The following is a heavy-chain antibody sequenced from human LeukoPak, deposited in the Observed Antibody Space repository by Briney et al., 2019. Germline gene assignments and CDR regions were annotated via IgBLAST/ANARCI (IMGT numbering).Heavy chain of an antibody. V-gene: IGHV4-34*01. CDR3: ARGGGYYYYMDV. D-gene: IGHD3-16*01. CDR2: INHSGGT. CDR1: GGSFSGYY. Sequence: SETLSLTCAAYGGSFSGYYWSWIRQPPGKGLEWIGEINHSGGTNYNPSLKSRVIISVDTSKNQFSLKLSSVTAADTAVYYCARGGGYYYYMDVWDKGTTVTISS. J-gene: IGHJ6*03.